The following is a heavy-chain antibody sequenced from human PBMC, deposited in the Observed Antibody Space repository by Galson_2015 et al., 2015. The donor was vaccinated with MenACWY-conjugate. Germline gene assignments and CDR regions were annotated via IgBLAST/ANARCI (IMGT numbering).Heavy chain of an antibody. J-gene: IGHJ6*02. CDR2: IDPSDSRT. CDR1: GYKFTSYW. Sequence: QSGAEVKKPGESARISCKGSGYKFTSYWINWVRQMPGKGLEWMGRIDPSDSRTNYSPSFQGHVTISADKSITTAYLQWSSLKAADTARYYCLRPGYNNYDMDVWGQGTTVTVSS. CDR3: LRPGYNNYDMDV. V-gene: IGHV5-10-1*01. D-gene: IGHD1-1*01.